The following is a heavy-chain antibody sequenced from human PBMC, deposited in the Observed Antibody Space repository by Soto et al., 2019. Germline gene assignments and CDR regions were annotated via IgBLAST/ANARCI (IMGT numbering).Heavy chain of an antibody. V-gene: IGHV3-74*01. D-gene: IGHD6-19*01. CDR2: TDTDGSDT. J-gene: IGHJ4*02. Sequence: EVQLVESGGGLVQPGGSLRLSCAASGFTFSTYWMYWVRQVPGKGLVWVSRTDTDGSDTSYADSVKGRFTISRDNAKNTLYLQMNSLRAEDTAVYYCARDRGWSLFDYWGQGPLVTVSS. CDR1: GFTFSTYW. CDR3: ARDRGWSLFDY.